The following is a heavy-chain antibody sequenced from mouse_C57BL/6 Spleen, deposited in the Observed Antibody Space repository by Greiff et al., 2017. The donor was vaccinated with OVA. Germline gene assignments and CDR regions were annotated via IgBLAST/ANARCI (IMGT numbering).Heavy chain of an antibody. CDR2: IYPGSGNT. CDR3: ARSTTVPFAY. Sequence: QVQLQQSGPELVKPGASVKISCKASGYSFTSYYIHWVKQRPGQGLEWIGWIYPGSGNTKYNEKFKGKATLTADTSSSTAYMQLSSLTSEDSAVYYCARSTTVPFAYWGQGTLVTVSA. J-gene: IGHJ3*01. CDR1: GYSFTSYY. D-gene: IGHD1-1*01. V-gene: IGHV1-66*01.